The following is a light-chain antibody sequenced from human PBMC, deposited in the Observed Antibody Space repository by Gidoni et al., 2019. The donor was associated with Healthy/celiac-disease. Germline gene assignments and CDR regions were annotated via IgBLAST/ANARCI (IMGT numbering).Light chain of an antibody. CDR2: GNR. CDR1: SSNNGAGYD. V-gene: IGLV1-40*01. J-gene: IGLJ2*01. Sequence: QSVLTQPPSVSGAPGPRVTISCTGSSSNNGAGYDVHWYQQLPGTAPKLLIYGNRNRPSGVPDRFSGSKSDTSASLAITGLQAEDEADYYCQSYDSSLSGSGVFGGGTKLTVL. CDR3: QSYDSSLSGSGV.